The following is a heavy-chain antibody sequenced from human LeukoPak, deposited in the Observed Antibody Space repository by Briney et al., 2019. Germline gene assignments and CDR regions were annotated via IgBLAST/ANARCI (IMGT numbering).Heavy chain of an antibody. CDR3: SKDRDSTGYFHYFGS. Sequence: GGSLRLSCAASGFTFDDYAMHWVRQVPGKGLEWISLITWDGDVSDYGDSVKGRFTISRDNSKNSLSLQMNSLRVEDTAVYFCSKDRDSTGYFHYFGSWGRGTLVTVSS. V-gene: IGHV3-43D*03. J-gene: IGHJ4*02. CDR2: ITWDGDVS. CDR1: GFTFDDYA. D-gene: IGHD3-22*01.